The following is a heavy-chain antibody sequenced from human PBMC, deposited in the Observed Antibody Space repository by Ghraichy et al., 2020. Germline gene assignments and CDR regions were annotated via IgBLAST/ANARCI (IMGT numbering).Heavy chain of an antibody. D-gene: IGHD6-19*01. Sequence: LSLTCAASGFTFSDYYMDWVRQAPGKGLEWVGRTRNKANNYTTEYAASVKGRFTISRDDSKNSLYLQMNSLKTGDTAVYYCARTAHSSGWVFDYWGQGTLVTVSS. J-gene: IGHJ4*02. CDR3: ARTAHSSGWVFDY. CDR2: TRNKANNYTT. V-gene: IGHV3-72*01. CDR1: GFTFSDYY.